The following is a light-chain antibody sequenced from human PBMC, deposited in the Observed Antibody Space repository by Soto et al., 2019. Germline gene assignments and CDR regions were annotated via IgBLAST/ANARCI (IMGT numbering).Light chain of an antibody. J-gene: IGLJ2*01. V-gene: IGLV2-14*02. CDR1: TSDTGAYDL. CDR3: SSYAGSNNVV. CDR2: EAF. Sequence: QSALTQPASVSGSPGQSITISCTATTSDTGAYDLVSWYRQHPDKAPKLLIYEAFKRPSGVSIRFSGSKSGNTASLTISGLQAEDEADYYCSSYAGSNNVVFGGGTKVTVL.